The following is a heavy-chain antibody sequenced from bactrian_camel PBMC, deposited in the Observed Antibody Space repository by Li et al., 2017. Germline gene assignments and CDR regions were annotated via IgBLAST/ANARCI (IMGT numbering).Heavy chain of an antibody. CDR2: MHTGSGRR. J-gene: IGHJ4*01. D-gene: IGHD3*01. V-gene: IGHV3S54*01. CDR1: GSLYDRRC. Sequence: QLVESGGGSVQAGGSLRLSCVASGSLYDRRCMGWFRQAPGKEREGIAQMHTGSGRRYYPDSADPDSAEGRFTISRDNAKSTVYLQMNRLKSEDTALYYCATRLSLSDCTYSTTDGCYSHRGQGTQVTVS.